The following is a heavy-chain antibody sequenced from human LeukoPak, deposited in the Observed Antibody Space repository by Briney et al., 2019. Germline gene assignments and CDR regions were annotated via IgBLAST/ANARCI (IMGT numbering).Heavy chain of an antibody. D-gene: IGHD6-13*01. Sequence: GGSLRLSCAASGFTFSSYGMHWVRQAPGKGLEWVAVISYDGSNKYYADSVKGRFTISRDNSKNTLYLQMNSLRAEDTAVYYCAKSFGPVIAAAGTGADWGQGTLVTVSS. CDR1: GFTFSSYG. CDR3: AKSFGPVIAAAGTGAD. CDR2: ISYDGSNK. V-gene: IGHV3-30*18. J-gene: IGHJ4*02.